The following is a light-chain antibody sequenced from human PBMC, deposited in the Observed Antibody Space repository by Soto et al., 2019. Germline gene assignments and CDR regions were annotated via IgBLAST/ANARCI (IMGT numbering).Light chain of an antibody. CDR1: QSVSSY. J-gene: IGKJ5*01. V-gene: IGKV3-11*01. Sequence: IVLTQSPATLSLSPGERATLSCRASQSVSSYLAWYQQKPGQAPRLLIYDASNRATGIPARFSGSGSGTDFTLTISSLEPEDFAVYYCQQRSNWPPIPFGQGTRPAI. CDR2: DAS. CDR3: QQRSNWPPIP.